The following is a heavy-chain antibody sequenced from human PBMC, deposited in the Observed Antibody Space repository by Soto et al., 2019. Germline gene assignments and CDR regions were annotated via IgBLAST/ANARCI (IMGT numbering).Heavy chain of an antibody. Sequence: GESLKISCKGSGYSLTSYWIGWVRPMPGKGLEWMGIIYPGDSDTRYSPSFQGQVTISADKSISIAYLQWSSLKASDTAMYYCARHGPGIAVAGDYYGMDVWGQGTTVTVSS. J-gene: IGHJ6*02. CDR1: GYSLTSYW. CDR3: ARHGPGIAVAGDYYGMDV. V-gene: IGHV5-51*01. D-gene: IGHD6-19*01. CDR2: IYPGDSDT.